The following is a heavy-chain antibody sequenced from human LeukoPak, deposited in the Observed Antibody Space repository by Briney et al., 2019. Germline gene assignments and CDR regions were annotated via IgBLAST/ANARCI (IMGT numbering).Heavy chain of an antibody. D-gene: IGHD3-9*01. J-gene: IGHJ4*02. V-gene: IGHV4-59*01. CDR2: IYYSGST. Sequence: SETLSLTCTVSGGSISSYYRSWIRQPPGKGLEWIGYIYYSGSTNYNPSLKSRVTISVDTSKNQISLKLTSVTAADTAVYYCARGGATYYDILAGFFDYWGQGTLVSVSS. CDR1: GGSISSYY. CDR3: ARGGATYYDILAGFFDY.